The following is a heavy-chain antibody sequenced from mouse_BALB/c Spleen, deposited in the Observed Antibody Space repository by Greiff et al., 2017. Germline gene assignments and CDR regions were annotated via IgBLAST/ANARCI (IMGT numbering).Heavy chain of an antibody. CDR3: ARVGVKNAMDY. V-gene: IGHV2-9*02. CDR2: IWAGGST. J-gene: IGHJ4*01. D-gene: IGHD1-3*01. CDR1: GFSLTSYG. Sequence: VMLVESGPGLVAPSQSLSITCTVSGFSLTSYGVHWVRQPPGKGLEWLGVIWAGGSTNYNSALMSRLSISKDNSKSQVFLKMNSLQTDDTAMYYCARVGVKNAMDYWGQGTSVTVSS.